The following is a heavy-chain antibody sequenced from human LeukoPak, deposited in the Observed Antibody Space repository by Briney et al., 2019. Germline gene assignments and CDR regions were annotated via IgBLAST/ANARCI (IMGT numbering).Heavy chain of an antibody. CDR3: AKLTTS. D-gene: IGHD4-11*01. Sequence: GGSLRLSCAASGFTFSSYGMHWVRQAPGKGLEWVAVISYDGSNKYYADSVKGRFTISRDNSKNTLYLQMNSLRAEDTAVYYCAKLTTSWGQGTLVTVSS. CDR1: GFTFSSYG. CDR2: ISYDGSNK. V-gene: IGHV3-30*18. J-gene: IGHJ4*02.